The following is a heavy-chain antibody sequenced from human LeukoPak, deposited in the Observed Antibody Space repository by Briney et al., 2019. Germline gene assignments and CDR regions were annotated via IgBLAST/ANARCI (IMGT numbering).Heavy chain of an antibody. CDR1: GGFIGSYY. CDR2: INYSGRI. CDR3: ARLVDYDNSGDPDTFDI. Sequence: KPSETLSLTCIVSGGFIGSYYWSWIRQPPGEGLEWIAFINYSGRIRYNPSLQSRVSISLDTSKNHFSLQLRSVIAEDTAVYYCARLVDYDNSGDPDTFDIWGQGTMVNVS. D-gene: IGHD3-22*01. V-gene: IGHV4-59*01. J-gene: IGHJ3*02.